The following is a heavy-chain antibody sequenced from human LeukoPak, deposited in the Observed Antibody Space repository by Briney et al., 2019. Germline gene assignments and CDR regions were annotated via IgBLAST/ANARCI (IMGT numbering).Heavy chain of an antibody. J-gene: IGHJ5*02. CDR2: IRSKAYGGTT. D-gene: IGHD2-15*01. V-gene: IGHV3-49*04. CDR1: GFTFGDYA. Sequence: PGRSLRLSCTASGFTFGDYAMSWVRQAPGKGLEWVGFIRSKAYGGTTEYAASVKGRFSISRDDSKGIAYLQMNSLKAEDTAVYYCTTDPPGFGYCSGGSCSSDNWFDPWGQGTLVTVSS. CDR3: TTDPPGFGYCSGGSCSSDNWFDP.